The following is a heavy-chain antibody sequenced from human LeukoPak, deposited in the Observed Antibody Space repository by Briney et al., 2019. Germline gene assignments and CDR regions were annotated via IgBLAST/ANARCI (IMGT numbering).Heavy chain of an antibody. V-gene: IGHV4-59*01. Sequence: SETLSLTCTVSGDSISSYYCSWIRQPPGKGLEWIGYIYYSGSTSYNPSLKSRVTISLDTSNNQFSLKLRSVTAADTAVYYCARVVYSGYDFRGAMDVWGKGTTVTVSS. CDR3: ARVVYSGYDFRGAMDV. CDR2: IYYSGST. J-gene: IGHJ6*03. D-gene: IGHD5-12*01. CDR1: GDSISSYY.